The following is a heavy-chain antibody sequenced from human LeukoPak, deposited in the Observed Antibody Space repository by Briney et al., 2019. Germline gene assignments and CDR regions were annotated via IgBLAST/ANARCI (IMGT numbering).Heavy chain of an antibody. V-gene: IGHV3-11*06. CDR3: ARDRDAFDI. CDR2: IVSSSTYT. Sequence: PGGSLRLSCAASGFSFSDYHISWISQALGKGLEWISYIVSSSTYTKYADSVKGRFTISRDNAKNSVYLQMNSLRAEDTAVYYCARDRDAFDIWGQGTMVTVSS. J-gene: IGHJ3*02. CDR1: GFSFSDYH.